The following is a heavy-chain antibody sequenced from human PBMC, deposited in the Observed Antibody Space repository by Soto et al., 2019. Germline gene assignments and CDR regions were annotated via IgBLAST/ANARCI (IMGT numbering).Heavy chain of an antibody. D-gene: IGHD2-2*01. CDR3: ARYCITSSCYEGHYYGMDV. CDR2: ISASGDKT. V-gene: IGHV3-23*01. J-gene: IGHJ6*02. CDR1: GYTFSIYA. Sequence: EVQLLESGGGLVQPGGSLRLSCAASGYTFSIYAMSWVRLAPGKGLEWVSAISASGDKTFFAESVKGRFTISRDNSENTVFLQMNSLRAEDTAVYYCARYCITSSCYEGHYYGMDVWGLGTTVSVSS.